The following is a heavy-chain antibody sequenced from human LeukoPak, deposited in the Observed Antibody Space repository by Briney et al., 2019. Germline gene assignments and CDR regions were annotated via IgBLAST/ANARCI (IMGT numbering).Heavy chain of an antibody. CDR2: IIPIFGTA. V-gene: IGHV1-69*13. CDR3: ARDSGNAFDI. D-gene: IGHD3-10*01. CDR1: GGTFSSYA. J-gene: IGHJ3*02. Sequence: SVKVSCKASGGTFSSYAISWVRQAPGQGLEWMGGIIPIFGTANYAQKFQGRVTITADESTSTAYMELRSLRSDDTAVYYCARDSGNAFDIWGQGTMVTVSS.